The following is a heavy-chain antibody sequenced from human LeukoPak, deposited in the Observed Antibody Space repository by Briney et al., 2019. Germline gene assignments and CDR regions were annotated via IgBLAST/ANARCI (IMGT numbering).Heavy chain of an antibody. CDR2: ISGSGGST. Sequence: GGSLRLSCAASGFTFSSYAMSWVRQAPGKGLEWVSAISGSGGSTYYADSVKGRFSISRDNSKNTLYLQMNSLRAEDTAVCYCAKNGDYFARLIWDIWGQGTMVTVSS. CDR1: GFTFSSYA. V-gene: IGHV3-23*01. J-gene: IGHJ3*02. CDR3: AKNGDYFARLIWDI. D-gene: IGHD4-17*01.